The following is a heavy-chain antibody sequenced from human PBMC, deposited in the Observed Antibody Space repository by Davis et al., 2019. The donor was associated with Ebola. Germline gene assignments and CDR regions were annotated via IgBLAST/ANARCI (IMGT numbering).Heavy chain of an antibody. D-gene: IGHD6-19*01. Sequence: ASVKVSCKASGYTFTSYAMHWVRRAPGQRLEWMGWINAGNGNTKYSHKFQGRVTITRDTSASTAYMELSSLRSEDTAVYYCARDTTYSSGSDIWGQGTMVTVSS. V-gene: IGHV1-3*01. CDR3: ARDTTYSSGSDI. CDR2: INAGNGNT. CDR1: GYTFTSYA. J-gene: IGHJ3*02.